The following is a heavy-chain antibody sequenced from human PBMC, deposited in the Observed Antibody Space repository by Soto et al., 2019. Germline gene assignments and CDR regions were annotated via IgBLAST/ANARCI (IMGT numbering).Heavy chain of an antibody. CDR3: ARGGPYGEPVDDY. V-gene: IGHV1-69*01. D-gene: IGHD4-17*01. Sequence: QVQLVQSGAEVKKPGSSVKVSCKASGGTFSSYAISWVRQAPGQGLEWMGGIIPIFGTANYAQKFQGRVTITADESTSTAYVELRSLRSEDTAVSYCARGGPYGEPVDDYWGQGTLVTVSS. CDR2: IIPIFGTA. J-gene: IGHJ4*02. CDR1: GGTFSSYA.